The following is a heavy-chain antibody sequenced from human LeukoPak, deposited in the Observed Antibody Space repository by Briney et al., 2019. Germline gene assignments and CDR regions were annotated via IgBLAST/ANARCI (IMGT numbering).Heavy chain of an antibody. CDR2: IYHSGST. D-gene: IGHD1-7*01. J-gene: IGHJ4*02. Sequence: SETLSLTCTVSGGSISSGGYYWSWIRQPPGKGLEWIGYIYHSGSTYYNPSLKSRVTISVDRSKNQFSLKLSSVTAADTAVYYCARTVELYYFDYWGQGTLVPVPS. CDR1: GGSISSGGYY. CDR3: ARTVELYYFDY. V-gene: IGHV4-30-2*01.